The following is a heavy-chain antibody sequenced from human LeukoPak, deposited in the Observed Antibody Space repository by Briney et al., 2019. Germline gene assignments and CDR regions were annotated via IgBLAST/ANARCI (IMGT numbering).Heavy chain of an antibody. D-gene: IGHD3-22*01. CDR2: IYYSGSI. CDR1: GASISSYY. Sequence: SETLSLTCTVSGASISSYYWSWIRQPPVKGLGWIGDIYYSGSIKYNPSLKSRVTMSVDTSKNQFSLKLSSVTAADPAIYYCARENPSGYYNRPIDYWGQGTLVTVSS. CDR3: ARENPSGYYNRPIDY. J-gene: IGHJ4*02. V-gene: IGHV4-59*01.